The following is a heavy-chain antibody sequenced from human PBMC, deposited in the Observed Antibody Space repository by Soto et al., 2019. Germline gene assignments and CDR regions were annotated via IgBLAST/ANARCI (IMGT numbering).Heavy chain of an antibody. CDR1: GGTFSSYA. J-gene: IGHJ6*02. V-gene: IGHV1-69*13. CDR3: ARGSPGSGSYYNGLSYYYYGMDV. D-gene: IGHD3-10*01. Sequence: ASVKVSCKASGGTFSSYAISWVRQAPGQGLEWMGGIIPIFGTANYAQKFQGRVTITADESTGTAYMELSSLRSEDTAVYYCARGSPGSGSYYNGLSYYYYGMDVWGQGTTVTVSS. CDR2: IIPIFGTA.